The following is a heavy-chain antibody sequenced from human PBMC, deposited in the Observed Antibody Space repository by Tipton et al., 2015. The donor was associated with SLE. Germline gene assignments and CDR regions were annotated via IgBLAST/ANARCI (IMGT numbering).Heavy chain of an antibody. CDR2: INHRGST. J-gene: IGHJ4*02. Sequence: LSCAVYGGSISSSSSYYWAWIRQPPGKGVEWIGEINHRGSTNYNPSLKSRVTISVDTSKNQFSLKLSSVTAADTAVYYCATGYSSSWYLEAIDYWGQGTLVTVSS. D-gene: IGHD6-13*01. V-gene: IGHV4-39*01. CDR1: GGSISSSSSYY. CDR3: ATGYSSSWYLEAIDY.